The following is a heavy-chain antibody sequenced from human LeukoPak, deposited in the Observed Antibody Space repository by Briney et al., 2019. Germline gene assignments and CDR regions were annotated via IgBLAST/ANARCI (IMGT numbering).Heavy chain of an antibody. V-gene: IGHV1-2*02. J-gene: IGHJ4*02. CDR3: ARGHRDSVGWYHVDF. Sequence: GASVKVSCKASGYTFTDYLMHWVRQAPGQGLEWMGWINPNSGGTNSAQKFRGRVTMTRDTSISTAYMELTSLISDDTAVYYCARGHRDSVGWYHVDFWGQGTLVTVPS. D-gene: IGHD6-19*01. CDR1: GYTFTDYL. CDR2: INPNSGGT.